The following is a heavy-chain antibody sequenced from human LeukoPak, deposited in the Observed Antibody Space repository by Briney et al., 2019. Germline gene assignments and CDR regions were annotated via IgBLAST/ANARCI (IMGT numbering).Heavy chain of an antibody. Sequence: SETLSLTCTVSGDSISSDYWSWIRQPAGKGLEWIGRIYTSGTANYNPSLKSRVTMSIDTSKKQFSLNMYSVTAADTAVYYCAREKYYTSSSIDYWGQGTLVTVSS. V-gene: IGHV4-4*07. J-gene: IGHJ4*02. CDR3: AREKYYTSSSIDY. CDR1: GDSISSDY. CDR2: IYTSGTA. D-gene: IGHD6-6*01.